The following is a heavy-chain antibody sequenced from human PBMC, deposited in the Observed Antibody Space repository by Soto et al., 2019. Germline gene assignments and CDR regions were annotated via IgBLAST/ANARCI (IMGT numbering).Heavy chain of an antibody. CDR2: ISYDGSNK. CDR1: GFSFRNNG. V-gene: IGHV3-30*18. D-gene: IGHD3-16*01. CDR3: AKDRVESGLGEIDY. Sequence: PGGSLRLSCVVFGFSFRNNGMHWVRQAPGKGLEWVAIISYDGSNKYYADSVKGRFTISRDNSKNTLYLQINSLRVEDTAVYYCAKDRVESGLGEIDYWGQGTLVTVSS. J-gene: IGHJ4*02.